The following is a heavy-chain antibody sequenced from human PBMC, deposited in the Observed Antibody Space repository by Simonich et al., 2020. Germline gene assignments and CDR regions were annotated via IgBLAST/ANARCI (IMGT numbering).Heavy chain of an antibody. CDR3: ARYSSYYAFDI. Sequence: EVQLVESGGGLVQPGGSLRLSCAASGFTFSSYSMNWVRQAPGKGLEWVSYISSSSSTIYYADSVKGRFTISRDNAKNSLYLQMTSLRAEDTAVYYCARYSSYYAFDIWGQGTMVTVSS. D-gene: IGHD5-12*01. CDR1: GFTFSSYS. J-gene: IGHJ3*02. CDR2: ISSSSSTI. V-gene: IGHV3-48*01.